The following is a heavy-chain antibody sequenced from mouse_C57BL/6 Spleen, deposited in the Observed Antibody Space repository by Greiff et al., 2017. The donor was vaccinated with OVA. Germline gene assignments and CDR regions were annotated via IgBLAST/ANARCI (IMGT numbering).Heavy chain of an antibody. J-gene: IGHJ4*01. D-gene: IGHD3-3*01. CDR3: AIQRGYAMDY. V-gene: IGHV1-69*01. CDR1: GYTFTSYW. Sequence: QVQLQQPGAELVMPGASVKLSCKASGYTFTSYWMHWVKQRPGQGLEWIGEIDPSDSYTNYNQKFKGKSTLTVDKSSSTAYMQLSSLTSEDSAVYYGAIQRGYAMDYCGQGTSVTVSS. CDR2: IDPSDSYT.